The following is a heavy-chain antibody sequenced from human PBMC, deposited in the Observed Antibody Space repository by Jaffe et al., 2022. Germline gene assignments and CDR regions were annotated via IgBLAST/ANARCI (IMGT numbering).Heavy chain of an antibody. CDR2: INHSGST. J-gene: IGHJ3*02. V-gene: IGHV4-34*01. Sequence: QVQLQQWGAGLLKPSETLSLTCAVYGGSFSGYYWSWIRQPPGKGLEWIGEINHSGSTNYNPSLKSRVTISVDTSKNQFSLKLSSVTAADTAVYYCARGRDYGDAFDIWGQGTMVTVSS. CDR3: ARGRDYGDAFDI. CDR1: GGSFSGYY. D-gene: IGHD4-17*01.